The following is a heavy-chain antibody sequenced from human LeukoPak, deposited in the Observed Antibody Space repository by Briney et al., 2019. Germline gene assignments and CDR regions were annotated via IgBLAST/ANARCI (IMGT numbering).Heavy chain of an antibody. Sequence: GVSLRLSCAASGFTFSDYYMSWIRQAPGKALEWVSYISSSGSTIYYADPVKGRFTISRDNAKNSLYLQMNSLRAEDTAVYYCSRLRGYSYGYADYWGQGTLVTVSS. V-gene: IGHV3-11*04. CDR3: SRLRGYSYGYADY. J-gene: IGHJ4*02. CDR1: GFTFSDYY. CDR2: ISSSGSTI. D-gene: IGHD5-18*01.